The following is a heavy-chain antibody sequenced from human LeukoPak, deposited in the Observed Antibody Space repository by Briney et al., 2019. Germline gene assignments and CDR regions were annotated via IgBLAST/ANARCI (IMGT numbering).Heavy chain of an antibody. D-gene: IGHD2-15*01. Sequence: ASVKVSCQASGYTFTGYYMHWVRQAPGQGLGWMGWINPNSGGTNYAQKFQGRVTMTRDTSISTAYMELSRLRSDDTAVYYCARQTGYGSGSYDALDIWGQGTMVTVSS. CDR1: GYTFTGYY. V-gene: IGHV1-2*02. CDR3: ARQTGYGSGSYDALDI. J-gene: IGHJ3*02. CDR2: INPNSGGT.